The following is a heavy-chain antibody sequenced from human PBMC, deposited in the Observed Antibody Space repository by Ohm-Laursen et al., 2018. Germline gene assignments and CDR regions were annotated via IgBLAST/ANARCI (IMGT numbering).Heavy chain of an antibody. Sequence: GTLSLTCTVSGAPINTHYWSWIRQPPGKGLEWIGYIYYRGTTNYNPSLKSRVTISVDTSKNQFSLKLSSVTAADTALYYCARIESDSGGYWYFGMDVWGQGTTVTVSS. CDR3: ARIESDSGGYWYFGMDV. D-gene: IGHD3-22*01. CDR1: GAPINTHY. V-gene: IGHV4-59*11. J-gene: IGHJ6*02. CDR2: IYYRGTT.